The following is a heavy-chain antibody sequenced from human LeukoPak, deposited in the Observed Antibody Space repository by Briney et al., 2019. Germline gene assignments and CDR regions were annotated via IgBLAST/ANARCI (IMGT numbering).Heavy chain of an antibody. Sequence: GGSLRLSCAASGFTFSDYYMSWIRQAPGKGLEWVSYISSSGSTMYYADSVKGRFTISRDNAKNSLYLQMNSLRAEDTAVYYCARARVSYYYYYMDVWGKGTTVTVSS. CDR3: ARARVSYYYYYMDV. CDR1: GFTFSDYY. CDR2: ISSSGSTM. D-gene: IGHD3-22*01. V-gene: IGHV3-11*04. J-gene: IGHJ6*03.